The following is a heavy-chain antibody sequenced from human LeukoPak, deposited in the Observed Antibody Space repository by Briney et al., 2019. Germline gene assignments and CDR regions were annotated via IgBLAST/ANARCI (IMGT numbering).Heavy chain of an antibody. CDR3: ARHLVLFDY. Sequence: SETLSLTCTVSGGSISSSSYYWGWIRQPPGKGLEWIGSIYYSGSTYYNPSLKSRVTISVDTSKNQFSLKLSSVTAADTAVYYCARHLVLFDYWGQGTLVTVSS. CDR2: IYYSGST. V-gene: IGHV4-39*01. CDR1: GGSISSSSYY. J-gene: IGHJ4*02.